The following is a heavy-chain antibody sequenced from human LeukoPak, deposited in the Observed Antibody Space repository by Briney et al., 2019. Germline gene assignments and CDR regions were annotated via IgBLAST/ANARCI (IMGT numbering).Heavy chain of an antibody. CDR1: GFTFSSYA. Sequence: GGSLRLSCAASGFTFSSYAMHWVRQAPGKGLEWVSYISSSSSTIYYADSVKGRFTISRDNSKNTLYLQMNSLRAEDTAVYYCTASLTDWGQGTLVTVSS. V-gene: IGHV3-48*01. CDR2: ISSSSSTI. J-gene: IGHJ4*02. D-gene: IGHD2-21*02. CDR3: TASLTD.